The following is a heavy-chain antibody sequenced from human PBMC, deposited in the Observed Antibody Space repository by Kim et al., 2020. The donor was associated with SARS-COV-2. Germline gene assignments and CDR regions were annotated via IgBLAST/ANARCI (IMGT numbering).Heavy chain of an antibody. CDR3: ARGGTNQLAQV. J-gene: IGHJ4*02. CDR2: IFYSGTT. D-gene: IGHD2-2*01. CDR1: GASISNYY. V-gene: IGHV4-59*13. Sequence: SETLSLTCTVSGASISNYYWNWIRQPPGKELEWMGYIFYSGTTNYNPSLKSRVTISLDTSKNQFSLKLTSVTAADTAVYFCARGGTNQLAQVWGQGTQVT.